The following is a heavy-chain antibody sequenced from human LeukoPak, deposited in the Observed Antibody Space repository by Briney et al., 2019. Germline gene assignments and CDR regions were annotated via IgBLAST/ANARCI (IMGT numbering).Heavy chain of an antibody. J-gene: IGHJ2*01. D-gene: IGHD5-24*01. CDR2: ISASGGST. CDR1: GFTFSGYA. CDR3: AKVPDGSPRGYWYFDL. V-gene: IGHV3-23*01. Sequence: GGSLRLSCAASGFTFSGYAMSWVRQGPGTGLEWVSTISASGGSTYYADSVKGRFTISRDNPKNTLYVQMSSLRAEDTAIYFCAKVPDGSPRGYWYFDLWGSGTLVTVSS.